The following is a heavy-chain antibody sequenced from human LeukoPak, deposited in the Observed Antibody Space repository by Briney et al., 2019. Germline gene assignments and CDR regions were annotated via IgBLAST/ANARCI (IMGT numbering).Heavy chain of an antibody. CDR2: IYYSGST. Sequence: SETLSLTCTVSGYSISSGYYWGWIRQPPGKELEWIGSIYYSGSTYYNPSLKSRVTISVDTSKNQFSLKLSSVTAADTAVYYCARVDIAVAGTFAVQFDYWGQGTLVTVSS. J-gene: IGHJ4*02. D-gene: IGHD6-19*01. CDR3: ARVDIAVAGTFAVQFDY. V-gene: IGHV4-38-2*02. CDR1: GYSISSGYY.